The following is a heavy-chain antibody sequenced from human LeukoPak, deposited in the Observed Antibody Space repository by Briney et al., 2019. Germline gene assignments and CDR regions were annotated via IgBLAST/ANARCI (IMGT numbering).Heavy chain of an antibody. V-gene: IGHV3-48*03. D-gene: IGHD4-17*01. J-gene: IGHJ4*02. CDR2: ISESGSTT. CDR1: GFTFSNYE. Sequence: GGSLRLSCAASGFTFSNYELHWVRQAPGKGLELVSHISESGSTTYYADSVKGRFTNSRDNAKNSLYLQMNSLRAEDTALYYCARDLYGDYAYDYWGQGTLVTVSS. CDR3: ARDLYGDYAYDY.